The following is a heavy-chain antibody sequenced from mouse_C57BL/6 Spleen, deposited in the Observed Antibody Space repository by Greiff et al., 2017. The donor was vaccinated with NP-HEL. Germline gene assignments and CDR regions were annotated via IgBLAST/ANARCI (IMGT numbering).Heavy chain of an antibody. CDR1: GYTFTDYN. D-gene: IGHD1-1*01. CDR3: ARFYGSSLWYFDV. J-gene: IGHJ1*03. V-gene: IGHV1-18*01. Sequence: EVQLQQSGPELVKPGASVKIPCKASGYTFTDYNMDWVKQSHGKSLEWIGDINPNNGGMIYNQKFKGKATLTVDKSSSTAYMELRSLTSEDTAVYYCARFYGSSLWYFDVWGTGTTVTVSS. CDR2: INPNNGGM.